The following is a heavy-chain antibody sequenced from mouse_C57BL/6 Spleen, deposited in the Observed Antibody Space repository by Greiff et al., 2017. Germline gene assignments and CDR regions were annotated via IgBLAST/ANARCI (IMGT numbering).Heavy chain of an antibody. J-gene: IGHJ3*01. D-gene: IGHD1-1*01. CDR3: ARDDYGSSLLAY. V-gene: IGHV8-12*01. Sequence: QVTLKVSGPGILQSSQTLSLSCSFSGFSLSTSGMGVSWIRQPSGKGLEWLVHIYWDDDKRYNPSLKSRLTISKDTSRNQVFLTITSVDTADTATYCGARDDYGSSLLAYWGQGTLVTVSA. CDR2: IYWDDDK. CDR1: GFSLSTSGMG.